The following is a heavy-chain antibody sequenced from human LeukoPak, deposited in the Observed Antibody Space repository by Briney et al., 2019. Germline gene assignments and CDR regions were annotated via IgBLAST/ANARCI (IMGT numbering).Heavy chain of an antibody. J-gene: IGHJ4*02. CDR3: ARDPGDGYLFDS. Sequence: GSLRLSCAASGFTVSTXYMSWVRQAPGKGLEWVSMIFRAGNTYYADSVKGRFFISRDNSKNTLYLQMNSLSAEDTAVYYCARDPGDGYLFDSWGQGTLVTXSS. V-gene: IGHV3-66*01. CDR2: IFRAGNT. CDR1: GFTVSTXY. D-gene: IGHD5-24*01.